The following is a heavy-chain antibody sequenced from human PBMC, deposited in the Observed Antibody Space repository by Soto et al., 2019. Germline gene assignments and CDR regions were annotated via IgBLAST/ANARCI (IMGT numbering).Heavy chain of an antibody. Sequence: QVQLVQSGAEVKKPGSSVKVSCKAPGGTFSTYATAGVRQAPDQGLEWMGGIIPIFGTANYAQKFQGRVTITADESTSTGYMELSSLRSEDTAVYYCARSQGGSSSLDIYYYYYYGMDVWGQGTTVTVSS. J-gene: IGHJ6*02. CDR1: GGTFSTYA. CDR3: ARSQGGSSSLDIYYYYYYGMDV. V-gene: IGHV1-69*01. D-gene: IGHD2-15*01. CDR2: IIPIFGTA.